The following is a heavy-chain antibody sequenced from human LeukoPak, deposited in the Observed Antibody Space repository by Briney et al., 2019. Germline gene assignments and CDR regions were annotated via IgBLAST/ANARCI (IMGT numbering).Heavy chain of an antibody. D-gene: IGHD6-13*01. CDR3: AKELGYSSSWGDAFDI. CDR2: ISWNSGSI. Sequence: GGSLRLSCAASGFTFDDYAMHWVRQAPGKGLEWVSGISWNSGSIGYADSVKGRFTISRDNAKNSLYLQMNSLRGEDTALYYCAKELGYSSSWGDAFDIWGQGTMVTVSS. J-gene: IGHJ3*02. CDR1: GFTFDDYA. V-gene: IGHV3-9*01.